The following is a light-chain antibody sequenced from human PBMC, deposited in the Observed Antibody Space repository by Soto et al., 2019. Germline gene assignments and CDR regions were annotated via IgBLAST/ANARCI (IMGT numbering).Light chain of an antibody. CDR3: QQYDNWPPLT. CDR1: QSVGSS. Sequence: EIVMTQSPATLSLSPGERATFSCRASQSVGSSLAWYQQKPGQAPRLLIYGASTRATAIPARFSGSGSGTEFTLTISSLQSEDFAVYYCQQYDNWPPLTFGGGTKVEIK. V-gene: IGKV3-15*01. CDR2: GAS. J-gene: IGKJ4*01.